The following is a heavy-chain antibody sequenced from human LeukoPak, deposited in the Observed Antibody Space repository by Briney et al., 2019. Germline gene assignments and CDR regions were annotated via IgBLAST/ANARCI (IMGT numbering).Heavy chain of an antibody. CDR3: VREVTMVRGVITFYHYNGMDV. V-gene: IGHV1-18*01. D-gene: IGHD3-10*01. CDR2: ISPYNGYT. CDR1: GYTFTSYG. Sequence: GASVKVSCKASGYTFTSYGISWVRQAPGQGLEWMGWISPYNGYTSYAQNFQGRVTMTTDASTSTAYMELRSLRSDDTAVYYCVREVTMVRGVITFYHYNGMDVWGQGTAATVSS. J-gene: IGHJ6*02.